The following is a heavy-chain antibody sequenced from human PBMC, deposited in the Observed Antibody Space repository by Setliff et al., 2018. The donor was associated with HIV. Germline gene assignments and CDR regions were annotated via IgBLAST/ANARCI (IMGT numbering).Heavy chain of an antibody. Sequence: PGGSLRLSCAASRFTFSNYWMSWVRQAPGKGLEWVANIKQDGSEKYYVDSVKVRFTISRDNAKNSLYLQMNSLRVEDTAVYYCAKTPSSGWYSLYLDYWGQGTLVTVSS. V-gene: IGHV3-7*01. CDR1: RFTFSNYW. CDR3: AKTPSSGWYSLYLDY. J-gene: IGHJ4*02. CDR2: IKQDGSEK. D-gene: IGHD6-19*01.